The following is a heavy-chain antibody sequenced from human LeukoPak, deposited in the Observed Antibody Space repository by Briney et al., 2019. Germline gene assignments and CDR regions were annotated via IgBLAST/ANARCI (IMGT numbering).Heavy chain of an antibody. V-gene: IGHV1-46*01. Sequence: VKVSCKASGGTFSSYAISWVRQAPGQGLEWMGIINPSDGTTSYAQKFQGRVTITRDTSTSTVYMEMSSLRSGDTAIYYCARVYCGGGTCYSRGLIDSWGQGTLVTVSS. CDR2: INPSDGTT. CDR3: ARVYCGGGTCYSRGLIDS. D-gene: IGHD2-15*01. CDR1: GGTFSSYA. J-gene: IGHJ4*02.